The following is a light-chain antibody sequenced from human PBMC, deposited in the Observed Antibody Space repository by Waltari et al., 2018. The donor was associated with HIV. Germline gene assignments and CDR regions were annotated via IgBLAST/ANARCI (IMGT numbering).Light chain of an antibody. Sequence: QSVLTQPPSVSAAPGQKVTISCSGSSSNIGNNYVSWYQQLPGTAPKLLIYHNNKRPSGIPDRFSGSKSGTSATLGITGLQTGDEADYYCGTWDSTLYAGRWLFGGGTKLTVL. CDR2: HNN. CDR1: SSNIGNNY. V-gene: IGLV1-51*01. CDR3: GTWDSTLYAGRWL. J-gene: IGLJ3*02.